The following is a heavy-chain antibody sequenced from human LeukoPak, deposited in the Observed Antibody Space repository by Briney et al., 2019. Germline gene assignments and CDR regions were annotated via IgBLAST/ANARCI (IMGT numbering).Heavy chain of an antibody. J-gene: IGHJ6*02. CDR3: AKGVVGATGYGMDV. D-gene: IGHD1-26*01. CDR1: GGSISSGGYY. CDR2: IYYSGST. V-gene: IGHV4-31*03. Sequence: SETLSLTCTVSGGSISSGGYYWSWIRQHPGQGLEWIGYIYYSGSTYYNPSLKSRVTISVDTSKNQFSLKLSSVTAADTAVYYCAKGVVGATGYGMDVWGQGTTVTVSS.